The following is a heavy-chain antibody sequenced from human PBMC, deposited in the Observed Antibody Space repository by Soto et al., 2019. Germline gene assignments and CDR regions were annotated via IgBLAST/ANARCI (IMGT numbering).Heavy chain of an antibody. CDR3: ARITVMPYCSSTSCYTDWFDP. CDR2: IYYSGST. CDR1: GGSISSSSYY. V-gene: IGHV4-39*01. J-gene: IGHJ5*02. Sequence: SETLSLTCTVSGGSISSSSYYWGWIRQPPGKGLEWIGSIYYSGSTYYNPSLKSRVTISVDTSKNQFSLKLSSVTAADTAVYYCARITVMPYCSSTSCYTDWFDPWGQGTLVTVSS. D-gene: IGHD2-2*02.